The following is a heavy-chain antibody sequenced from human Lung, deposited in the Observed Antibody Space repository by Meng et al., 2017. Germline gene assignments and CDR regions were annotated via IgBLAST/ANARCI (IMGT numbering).Heavy chain of an antibody. Sequence: QVQLVQSGAEVKKRGASGKVSGKASGYTFTGYYMHWVRQAPGQGLEWMGRINPNSGGTNYAQKFQGRVTMTRDTSISTAYMELSRLRSDDTAVYYCASYCGGDCYSSIHYWGQGTLVTVSS. J-gene: IGHJ4*02. CDR2: INPNSGGT. D-gene: IGHD2-21*02. CDR1: GYTFTGYY. V-gene: IGHV1-2*06. CDR3: ASYCGGDCYSSIHY.